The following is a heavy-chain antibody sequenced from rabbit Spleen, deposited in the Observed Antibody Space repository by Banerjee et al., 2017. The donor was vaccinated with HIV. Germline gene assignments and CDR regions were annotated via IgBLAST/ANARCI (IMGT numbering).Heavy chain of an antibody. CDR1: GFTLSSSYY. D-gene: IGHD1-1*01. V-gene: IGHV1S45*01. CDR3: ARNYVNAFDP. Sequence: QEQLEESGGDLVKPEGSLTLTCTASGFTLSSSYYMCWVRQAPGKGLEWIACIDTNDGDTDYANWPKGRFTISKTSSTTVTLQITRLTAADTATYFCARNYVNAFDPWGQGTLVTVS. CDR2: IDTNDGDT. J-gene: IGHJ2*01.